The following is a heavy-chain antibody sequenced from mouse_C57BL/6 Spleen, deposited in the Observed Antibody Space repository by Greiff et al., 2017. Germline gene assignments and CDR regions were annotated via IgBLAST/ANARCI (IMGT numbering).Heavy chain of an antibody. CDR1: GYTFTDYN. CDR3: FITTVVASDY. V-gene: IGHV1-22*01. Sequence: VQLQQSGPELVKPGASVKMSCKASGYTFTDYNMHWVKQSHGKSLEWIGYINPNNGGTSYNQKFKGKATLTVNKSSSTAYMELRSLTSEDSAVYYCFITTVVASDYWGQGTTLTVSS. J-gene: IGHJ2*01. CDR2: INPNNGGT. D-gene: IGHD1-1*01.